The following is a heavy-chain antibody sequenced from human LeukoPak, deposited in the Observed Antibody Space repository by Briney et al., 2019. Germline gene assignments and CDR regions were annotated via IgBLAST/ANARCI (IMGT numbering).Heavy chain of an antibody. D-gene: IGHD3-10*01. J-gene: IGHJ4*02. CDR2: IYHSGST. CDR1: GGSINSHNW. V-gene: IGHV4-4*02. Sequence: SETLSLTCAVSGGSINSHNWWSWVRQPPGKGLEWIGEIYHSGSTNYNPSLKGRVTISVDKSKNQFSLKLSSVPAADTAVYYCARHRKGGAITMVRGVKNYFDYWGQGTLVTVSS. CDR3: ARHRKGGAITMVRGVKNYFDY.